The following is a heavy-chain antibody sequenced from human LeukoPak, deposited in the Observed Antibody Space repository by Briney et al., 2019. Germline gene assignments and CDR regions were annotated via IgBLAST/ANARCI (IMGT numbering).Heavy chain of an antibody. D-gene: IGHD5-12*01. V-gene: IGHV1-8*01. CDR3: ASSSSGYDSSFDY. Sequence: GASVKVSCKASGYTFTSYDINWVRQATGQGLEWMGWMNPNSGNTAYAQKFQGRVTMTRNTSISTAYMELSSLRSEDTAVYYCASSSSGYDSSFDYWGQGTLVTVSS. CDR1: GYTFTSYD. CDR2: MNPNSGNT. J-gene: IGHJ4*02.